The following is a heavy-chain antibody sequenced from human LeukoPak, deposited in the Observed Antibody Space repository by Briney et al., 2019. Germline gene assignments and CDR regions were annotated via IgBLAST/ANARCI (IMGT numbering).Heavy chain of an antibody. D-gene: IGHD4-11*01. CDR1: GSRFTSYW. CDR2: IYPGDSDT. J-gene: IGHJ6*03. Sequence: GESLQISCQGSGSRFTSYWIGWVRQVPGKGLEWMGIIYPGDSDTRYSPSIQGQVTISADKSISTAYLQWSSLKASDTAMYYCARQVHLYSNYRRNYYYYMDVWGKGTTVTVSS. CDR3: ARQVHLYSNYRRNYYYYMDV. V-gene: IGHV5-51*01.